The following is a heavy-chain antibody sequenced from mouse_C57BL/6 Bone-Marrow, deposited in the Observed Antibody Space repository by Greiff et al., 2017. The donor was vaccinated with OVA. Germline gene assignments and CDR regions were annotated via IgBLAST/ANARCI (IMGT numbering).Heavy chain of an antibody. D-gene: IGHD2-1*01. CDR3: ASYGNYPWYFDV. V-gene: IGHV1-55*01. J-gene: IGHJ1*03. CDR1: GYTFTSYW. CDR2: IYPGSGST. Sequence: QVQLQQPGAELVKPGASVKMSCKASGYTFTSYWITWVKQRPGQGLEWIGDIYPGSGSTNYNEKFKSKATLTVDTSSSTAYMQLSSLTSEDSAVDYCASYGNYPWYFDVWGTGTTVTVSS.